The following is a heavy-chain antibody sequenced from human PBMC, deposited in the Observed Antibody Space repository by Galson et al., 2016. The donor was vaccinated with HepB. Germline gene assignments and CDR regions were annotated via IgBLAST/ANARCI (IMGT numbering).Heavy chain of an antibody. J-gene: IGHJ4*02. Sequence: CAISGDSVSSNSAAWYWIRQSSSRGLEWLGRTYHRGKWYYDYAASLESRISIDPDTSNNQFSLHLRSVAPDDTAVYYCARLSIPDYGDGGYFDYWGRGILVTVSS. CDR1: GDSVSSNSAA. V-gene: IGHV6-1*01. CDR2: TYHRGKWYY. CDR3: ARLSIPDYGDGGYFDY. D-gene: IGHD4-17*01.